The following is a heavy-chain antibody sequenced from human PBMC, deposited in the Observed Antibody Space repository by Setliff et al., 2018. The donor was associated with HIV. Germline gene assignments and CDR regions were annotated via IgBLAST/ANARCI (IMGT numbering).Heavy chain of an antibody. CDR1: GGSISSYY. Sequence: PSETLSLTCTVSGGSISSYYWSWIRQPPGKGLEWLGHIYSSGSTNYNPSLKSRVTIAVDTSKNQFSLKLASVPAADTAVYFCARAYFGSGIYYWGQGTLVTVSS. J-gene: IGHJ4*02. D-gene: IGHD3-10*01. CDR2: IYSSGST. V-gene: IGHV4-4*09. CDR3: ARAYFGSGIYY.